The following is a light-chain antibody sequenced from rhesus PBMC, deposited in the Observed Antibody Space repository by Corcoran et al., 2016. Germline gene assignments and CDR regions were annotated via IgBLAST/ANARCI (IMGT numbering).Light chain of an antibody. V-gene: IGKV1-33*02. J-gene: IGKJ3*01. CDR1: QGITKF. CDR2: DAS. CDR3: QQHNSFPFA. Sequence: DIQMTQSPSSLSASVGDTVTITCQASQGITKFLAWYQQKPGRAPKLLIYDASTLQSGVPSRSSGSGSGTEFTLTISGLQPEDFATYYCQQHNSFPFAFGPGTKLDIK.